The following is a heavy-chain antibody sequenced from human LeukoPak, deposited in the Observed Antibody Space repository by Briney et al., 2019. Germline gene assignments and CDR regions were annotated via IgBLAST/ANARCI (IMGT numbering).Heavy chain of an antibody. J-gene: IGHJ3*02. V-gene: IGHV3-48*03. CDR3: ARDRKTTVTTLLAFDI. Sequence: PGGSLRLSCAASGFTFDDYGMNWVRQAPGKGLEWVSYISSSGSTIYYADSVKGRFTISRDNAKNSLYLQMNSLRAEDTAVYYCARDRKTTVTTLLAFDIWGQGTMVTVSS. CDR2: ISSSGSTI. D-gene: IGHD4-17*01. CDR1: GFTFDDYG.